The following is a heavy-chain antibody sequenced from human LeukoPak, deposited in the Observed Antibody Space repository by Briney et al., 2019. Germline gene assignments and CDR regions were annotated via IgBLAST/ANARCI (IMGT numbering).Heavy chain of an antibody. D-gene: IGHD3-10*01. V-gene: IGHV4-38-2*02. CDR2: VYGSGTT. J-gene: IGHJ4*02. CDR3: ARVGVGVITGDY. Sequence: ETLSLTCSVSGYSIGNAYYWGWVRQPPGKGLEWIGDVYGSGTTHYNPSLKSRVTISMDTSKNQSFLRLTSLTAADTAVYYCARVGVGVITGDYWSPGTLVTVSS. CDR1: GYSIGNAYY.